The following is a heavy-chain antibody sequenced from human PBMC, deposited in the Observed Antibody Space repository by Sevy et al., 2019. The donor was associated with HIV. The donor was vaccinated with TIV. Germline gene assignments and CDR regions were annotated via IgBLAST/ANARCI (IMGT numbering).Heavy chain of an antibody. J-gene: IGHJ3*02. V-gene: IGHV4-39*02. CDR1: GGSISGTENY. D-gene: IGHD3-22*01. CDR3: ARTRDSSGYWDGLDI. Sequence: SETLSLTCLVSGGSISGTENYWGWVRQTPEKGLEWIGSVYYKGASYTPSTYYNPSFQSRVSISVDASNNHFSLRLTSVTAADSAVDYCARTRDSSGYWDGLDIWGQGTRVTVSS. CDR2: VYYKGASYTPST.